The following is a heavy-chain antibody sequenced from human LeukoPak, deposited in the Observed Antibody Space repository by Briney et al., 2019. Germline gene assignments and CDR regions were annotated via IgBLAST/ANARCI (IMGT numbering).Heavy chain of an antibody. Sequence: GXSVKVSCKASGYTFTGYYMHWVRQAPGQGLEWMGWINPNSGGTNYAQKFQGRVTMTRDTSISTAYMELSRLRSDDTAVYYCAWTKDCSSTSCYFDNWFDPWGQGTLVTVSS. CDR2: INPNSGGT. V-gene: IGHV1-2*02. J-gene: IGHJ5*02. D-gene: IGHD2-2*01. CDR1: GYTFTGYY. CDR3: AWTKDCSSTSCYFDNWFDP.